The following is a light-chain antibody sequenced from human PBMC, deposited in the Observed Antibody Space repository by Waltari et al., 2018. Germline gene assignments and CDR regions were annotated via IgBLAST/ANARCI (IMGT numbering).Light chain of an antibody. Sequence: QTVVTQEPSLTVSPGGAVTLTCASGPGAVTRGNYPNWIQQNPGQVPRSLIHSTTNRHSLTPARFACSLLGGKAALTLSGVPPEDEAEYYCLLYDGSDQVFGGGTKLTVL. CDR3: LLYDGSDQV. CDR1: PGAVTRGNY. J-gene: IGLJ3*02. CDR2: STT. V-gene: IGLV7-43*01.